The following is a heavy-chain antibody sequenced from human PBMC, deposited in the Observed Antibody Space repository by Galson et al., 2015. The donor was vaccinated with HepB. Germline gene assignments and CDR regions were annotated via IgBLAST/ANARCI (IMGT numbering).Heavy chain of an antibody. J-gene: IGHJ3*02. Sequence: SVKVSCKASGYTFTYRYLHWVRQAPGQALEWMGWITPFNGNTNYAQKFQDRVTITRDRSMSTAYMELSSLRSEDTAMYYCASPGGYRTNDAFDIWGQGTMVTVSS. CDR1: GYTFTYRY. D-gene: IGHD3-16*02. V-gene: IGHV1-45*02. CDR3: ASPGGYRTNDAFDI. CDR2: ITPFNGNT.